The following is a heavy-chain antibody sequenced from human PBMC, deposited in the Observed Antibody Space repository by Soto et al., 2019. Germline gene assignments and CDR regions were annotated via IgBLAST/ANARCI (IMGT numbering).Heavy chain of an antibody. CDR1: GFTFSSYG. CDR2: IWYDGSNK. CDR3: ARDLDPYDSSGRSDY. D-gene: IGHD3-22*01. V-gene: IGHV3-33*01. Sequence: QVQLVESGGGVVQPGRSLRLSCAASGFTFSSYGMHWVRQAPGKGLEWVAVIWYDGSNKYYADSVKGRFTISRDNSKNTLYLQMNSLRAEDTAVYYCARDLDPYDSSGRSDYWGQGTLVTVSS. J-gene: IGHJ4*02.